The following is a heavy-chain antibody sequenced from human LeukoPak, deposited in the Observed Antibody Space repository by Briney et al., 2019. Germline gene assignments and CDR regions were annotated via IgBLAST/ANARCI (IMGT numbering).Heavy chain of an antibody. CDR2: IYYSGST. D-gene: IGHD3-16*01. V-gene: IGHV4-59*08. CDR3: GRGSQFDMDV. J-gene: IGHJ6*03. Sequence: SETLSLTCTVSGGSISSYYWSWIRQPPGKGLEWIGYIYYSGSTYYNPSLKSRVTISVDTSKNQFSLKLSSVTAADTAVYYCGRGSQFDMDVWGKGTTVTVSS. CDR1: GGSISSYY.